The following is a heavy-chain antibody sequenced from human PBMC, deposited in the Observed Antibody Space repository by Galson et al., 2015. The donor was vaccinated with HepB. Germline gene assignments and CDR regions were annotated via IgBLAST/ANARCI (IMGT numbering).Heavy chain of an antibody. Sequence: SLRLSCAASGFTFSSYSMNWVRQAPGKGLEWVSYITSSSSTIYYADSVKGRFTVSRDNAKNSLYLQMNSLRVEDTAVYYCARAALDQTGLYYFDYWGQGTLVTVSS. J-gene: IGHJ4*02. CDR2: ITSSSSTI. CDR1: GFTFSSYS. D-gene: IGHD1/OR15-1a*01. CDR3: ARAALDQTGLYYFDY. V-gene: IGHV3-48*04.